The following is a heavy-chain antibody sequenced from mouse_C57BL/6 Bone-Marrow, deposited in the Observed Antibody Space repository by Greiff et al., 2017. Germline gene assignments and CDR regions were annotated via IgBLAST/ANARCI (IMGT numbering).Heavy chain of an antibody. CDR1: GYTFTSYW. CDR2: IYPSDSET. Sequence: QVQLQQPGAELVRPGSSVKLSCKASGYTFTSYWMDWVKQRPGQGLEWIGNIYPSDSETHYNQKFKDKATLTVDKSSSTAYMQLSSLTSEDSAVYYCAREAYYSYYGAMDYWGQGTSVTVSS. D-gene: IGHD2-12*01. J-gene: IGHJ4*01. CDR3: AREAYYSYYGAMDY. V-gene: IGHV1-61*01.